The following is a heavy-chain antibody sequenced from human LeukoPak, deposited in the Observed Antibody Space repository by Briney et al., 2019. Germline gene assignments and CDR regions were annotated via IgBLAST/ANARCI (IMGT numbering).Heavy chain of an antibody. CDR2: ISAYNGNT. CDR3: AREGTYYDILTGYHLWLNYYYYGMDV. D-gene: IGHD3-9*01. V-gene: IGHV1-18*01. J-gene: IGHJ6*02. Sequence: ASGKVSCKASGYTFASYGISWVRQAPGQGLEWMGWISAYNGNTNYAQKLQGRVTMTTDTSTSTAYMELRSLRSDDTAVYYCAREGTYYDILTGYHLWLNYYYYGMDVWGQGTTVTVSS. CDR1: GYTFASYG.